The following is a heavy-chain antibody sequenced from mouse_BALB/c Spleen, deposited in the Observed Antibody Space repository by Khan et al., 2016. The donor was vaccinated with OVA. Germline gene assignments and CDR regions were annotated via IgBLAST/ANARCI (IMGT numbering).Heavy chain of an antibody. CDR1: GYTFTNYG. D-gene: IGHD1-2*01. V-gene: IGHV9-3*02. CDR3: ANHYYGPWFAY. Sequence: QIQLVQSGPELKKPGETVKISCKASGYTFTNYGMNWVKQAPGKGLKWMGWIYSNTGEPTYAEEFKGRSAFSLVTSASTAYLQINNLKNEDTATYFCANHYYGPWFAYWGQGTLVTVSA. CDR2: IYSNTGEP. J-gene: IGHJ3*01.